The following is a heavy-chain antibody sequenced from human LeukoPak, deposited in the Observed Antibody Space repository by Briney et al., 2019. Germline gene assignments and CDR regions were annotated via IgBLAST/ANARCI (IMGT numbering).Heavy chain of an antibody. CDR3: ARGYKYSSGWYYMDV. Sequence: GGSLRLSCAASGFTFSSYAMNWVRQAPGKGLEWISSISGSGDNTYYADSVKGRFTISRDNSKNTLYLQMNSLRAEDTAVYYCARGYKYSSGWYYMDVWGKGTTVTISS. J-gene: IGHJ6*03. CDR2: ISGSGDNT. CDR1: GFTFSSYA. V-gene: IGHV3-23*01. D-gene: IGHD6-19*01.